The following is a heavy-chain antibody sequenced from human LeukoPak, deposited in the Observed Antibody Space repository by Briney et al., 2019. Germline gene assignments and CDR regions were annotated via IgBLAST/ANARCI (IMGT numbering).Heavy chain of an antibody. CDR1: GFTFSTYG. CDR2: INHSGST. V-gene: IGHV4-34*01. J-gene: IGHJ4*02. CDR3: ARGRITMVRGGRPKSYYFDY. D-gene: IGHD3-10*01. Sequence: PGGSLRLSCAASGFTFSTYGMSWVRQAPGKGLEWIGEINHSGSTNYNPSLKSRVTISVDTSKNQFSLKLSSVTAADTAVYYCARGRITMVRGGRPKSYYFDYWGQGTLVTVSS.